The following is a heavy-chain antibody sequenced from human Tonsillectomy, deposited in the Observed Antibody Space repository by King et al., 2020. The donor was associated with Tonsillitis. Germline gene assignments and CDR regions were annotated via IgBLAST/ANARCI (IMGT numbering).Heavy chain of an antibody. V-gene: IGHV3-9*01. CDR1: GFTFDDYG. D-gene: IGHD6-13*01. CDR2: ISWNSNSI. Sequence: VQLVESGGGLVQPGRSLRLSCAASGFTFDDYGMHWVRQAPGKGLEWVAGISWNSNSIVYADSVKGRFTISRDSAKYSLYLQMNTLRPEDTALYYCEKDKFGRTSSWFKPFDYWGRGTLVTVSS. CDR3: EKDKFGRTSSWFKPFDY. J-gene: IGHJ4*02.